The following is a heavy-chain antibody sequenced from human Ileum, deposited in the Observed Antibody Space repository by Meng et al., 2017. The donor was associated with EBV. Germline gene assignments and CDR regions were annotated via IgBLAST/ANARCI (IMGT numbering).Heavy chain of an antibody. V-gene: IGHV4-4*02. D-gene: IGHD3-10*01. CDR3: ARGYGSGRDYFDY. J-gene: IGHJ4*02. Sequence: VSLAEAGPRLVKPSGTLSLTCAVSGGSISSSNWWNWVRQPPGKGLEWIGEIYYSGSTIYNPSLKSRVTISVDKSKNLFSLKLSSVTAADTAVYYCARGYGSGRDYFDYWGQGTLVTVSS. CDR1: GGSISSSNW. CDR2: IYYSGST.